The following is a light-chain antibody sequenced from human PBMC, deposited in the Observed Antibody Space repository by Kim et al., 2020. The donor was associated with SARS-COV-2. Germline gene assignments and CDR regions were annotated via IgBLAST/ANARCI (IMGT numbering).Light chain of an antibody. CDR1: QSVSSN. CDR2: DAS. CDR3: QQYNNWPIT. Sequence: VSPGESATRSCRASQSVSSNLAWYQQKPGQAPRLLIYDASSRATGFPARFSGSGSGTEFTLTISSLQSEDSAIYYCQQYNNWPITFGQGTRLEIK. J-gene: IGKJ5*01. V-gene: IGKV3-15*01.